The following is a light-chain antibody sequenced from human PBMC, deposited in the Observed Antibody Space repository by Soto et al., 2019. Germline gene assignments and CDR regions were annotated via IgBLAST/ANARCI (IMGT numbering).Light chain of an antibody. V-gene: IGLV1-40*01. CDR1: SSNIGAGYD. CDR2: GDT. CDR3: QSYDTALNVYVV. Sequence: QPVLTQPPSVSGAPGQRVTISFTGSSSNIGAGYDVHWYQQLPGTAPKLLIYGDTNRPSGVPDRFSGSKSATSASLVITGLQAEDEADYYYQSYDTALNVYVVFGGGTKLTVL. J-gene: IGLJ2*01.